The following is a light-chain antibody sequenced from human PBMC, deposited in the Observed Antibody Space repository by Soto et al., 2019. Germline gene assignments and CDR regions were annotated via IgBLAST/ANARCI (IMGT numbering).Light chain of an antibody. CDR1: SANIGAGYD. Sequence: QSVLTQPPSVSGAPGQRVTISFTGSSANIGAGYDVHWYQQLPGTAPKLLIYGNSNRPSGVPDRFSGSKSGTSASLAITGRQAEDEADYYCQSYDSSLSGYVFGTGTKVTVL. CDR3: QSYDSSLSGYV. CDR2: GNS. J-gene: IGLJ1*01. V-gene: IGLV1-40*01.